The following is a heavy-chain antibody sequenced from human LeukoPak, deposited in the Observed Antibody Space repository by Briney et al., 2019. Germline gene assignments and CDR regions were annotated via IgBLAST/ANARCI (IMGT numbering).Heavy chain of an antibody. D-gene: IGHD3-16*02. J-gene: IGHJ5*02. CDR1: GGSFSGYY. CDR3: ARVPRYDYVWGSYRSNWFDP. V-gene: IGHV4-34*01. CDR2: INHSGST. Sequence: SETLSLTCAVYGGSFSGYYWSWIRQPPGKGREWIGEINHSGSTNYNPSLKSRVTISVDTSKNQFSLKLSSVTAADTAVYYCARVPRYDYVWGSYRSNWFDPWGQGTLVTVSS.